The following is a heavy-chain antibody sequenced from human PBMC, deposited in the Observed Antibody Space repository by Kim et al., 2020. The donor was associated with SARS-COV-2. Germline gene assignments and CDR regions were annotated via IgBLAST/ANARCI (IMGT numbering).Heavy chain of an antibody. Sequence: SETLSLTCAVYGGSFSGYYWSWIRQPPGKGLEWIGEINHSGSTNYNPSLKSRVTISVDTSKNQFSLKLSSVTAADTAVYYCARGPNRGRGGYCSGGSCYSEKTAYYYYYYGMDVWGQGTTVTVSS. CDR2: INHSGST. V-gene: IGHV4-34*01. J-gene: IGHJ6*02. CDR3: ARGPNRGRGGYCSGGSCYSEKTAYYYYYYGMDV. D-gene: IGHD2-15*01. CDR1: GGSFSGYY.